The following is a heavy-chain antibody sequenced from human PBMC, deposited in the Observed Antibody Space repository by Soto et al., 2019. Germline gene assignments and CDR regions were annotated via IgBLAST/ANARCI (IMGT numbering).Heavy chain of an antibody. Sequence: ASVKVSCKASGYTFTSYGISWVRQAPGQGLEWMGWISAYNGNTNYAQKLQGRVTMTTDTSTSTAYMELRSLRSDDTAVYYCARAPDDYGDYGEDYWGQGTLVTVSS. V-gene: IGHV1-18*01. D-gene: IGHD4-17*01. J-gene: IGHJ4*02. CDR2: ISAYNGNT. CDR1: GYTFTSYG. CDR3: ARAPDDYGDYGEDY.